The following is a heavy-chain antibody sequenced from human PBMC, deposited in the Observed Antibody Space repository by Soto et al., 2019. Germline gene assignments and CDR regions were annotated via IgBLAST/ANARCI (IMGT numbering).Heavy chain of an antibody. CDR3: ARVAGVGGQDEY. CDR2: ISGSGSSSTI. V-gene: IGHV3-48*02. D-gene: IGHD1-26*01. Sequence: EVQLVESGGGLVQPGGSLRLSCAVSGFTFSSYDMNWVRQAPGKGLEWVSYISGSGSSSTIYYADSVKGRFTISRDNAKNSLYLQMNSLRDEDTAVYCCARVAGVGGQDEYWGQGTLVTVSS. CDR1: GFTFSSYD. J-gene: IGHJ4*02.